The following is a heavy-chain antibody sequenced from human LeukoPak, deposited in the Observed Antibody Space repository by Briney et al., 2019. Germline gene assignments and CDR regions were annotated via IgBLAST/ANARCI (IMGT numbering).Heavy chain of an antibody. V-gene: IGHV1-2*06. CDR1: GYIFPDYY. Sequence: ASVKVSCKGSGYIFPDYYIYWVRQAPGQGLEWMGRINPNSGGTNYAQKFQGRVTMTRDTSISTAYVELSRLRSDDTAVYYCARDYCSSTSCLFDYWGQGTLVTVSS. D-gene: IGHD2-2*01. CDR3: ARDYCSSTSCLFDY. J-gene: IGHJ4*02. CDR2: INPNSGGT.